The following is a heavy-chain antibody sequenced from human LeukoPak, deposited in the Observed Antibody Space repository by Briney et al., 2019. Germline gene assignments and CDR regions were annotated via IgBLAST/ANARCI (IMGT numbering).Heavy chain of an antibody. V-gene: IGHV3-48*03. D-gene: IGHD5-18*01. CDR3: ANSDMDV. J-gene: IGHJ6*03. CDR2: IRSSGSTI. Sequence: GGSLRLSCAASGFIFSSYEMKLVRQAAGKGQEWGSYIRSSGSTIYYADSLKGRFTISRDNAKNSLHLQMNSLRAEDTAVYYCANSDMDVWGEGATFTISS. CDR1: GFIFSSYE.